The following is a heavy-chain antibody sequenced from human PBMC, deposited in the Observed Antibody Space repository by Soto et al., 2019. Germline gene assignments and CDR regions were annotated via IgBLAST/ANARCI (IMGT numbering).Heavy chain of an antibody. D-gene: IGHD4-17*01. CDR3: ARLFTVTTDYYFGMDV. Sequence: VQLRESGPGLVKPSETLSLSCTVSGGSISGSYWSWVRQPAGKRLEWIGRIYSSGSSNYNPSLNSRLTMSLDTSKNQFSLKLRSVTAADTAIYYCARLFTVTTDYYFGMDVWGQGTTVTVSS. J-gene: IGHJ6*02. CDR1: GGSISGSY. V-gene: IGHV4-4*07. CDR2: IYSSGSS.